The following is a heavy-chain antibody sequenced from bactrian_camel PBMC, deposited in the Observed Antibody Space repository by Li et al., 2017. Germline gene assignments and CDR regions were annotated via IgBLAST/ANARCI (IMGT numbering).Heavy chain of an antibody. CDR2: IRRDSDE. J-gene: IGHJ6*01. V-gene: IGHV3S6*01. CDR1: GFAFGNYG. Sequence: HVQLVESGGGLVQPGGTLRLTCAASGFAFGNYGMSWVRQAPGKAREGIAGIRRDSDEYYADSVKGRFTIAQGRSKDTIYLQMVHLKPEDTAIYYCATTRSYPSDNDYLRCGRFGFFGQGTQVTVS. D-gene: IGHD4*01. CDR3: ATTRSYPSDNDYLRCGRFGF.